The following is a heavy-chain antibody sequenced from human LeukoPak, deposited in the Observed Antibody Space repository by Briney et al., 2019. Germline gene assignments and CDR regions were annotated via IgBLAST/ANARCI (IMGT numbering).Heavy chain of an antibody. D-gene: IGHD2-15*01. J-gene: IGHJ3*02. CDR1: GFTFSSYA. CDR2: ISGSGGST. Sequence: GGSLRLSCAASGFTFSSYAMSWVRQAPGKGLEWVSAISGSGGSTYYADSVKGRFTISRDNSKNTLYLQMNSLRAKDTAVYYCAKFSGRIWRPDAFDIWGQGTMVTVSS. V-gene: IGHV3-23*01. CDR3: AKFSGRIWRPDAFDI.